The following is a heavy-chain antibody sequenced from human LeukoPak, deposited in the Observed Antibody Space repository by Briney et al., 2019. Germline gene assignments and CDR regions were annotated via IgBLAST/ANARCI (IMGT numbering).Heavy chain of an antibody. J-gene: IGHJ4*02. CDR3: AKRGTGSEKTQWLVPGLDY. D-gene: IGHD6-19*01. CDR1: IHLLHRC. CDR2: YWYCGGST. Sequence: GGSQRLSCTASIHLLHRCPEICVPGARGEGLVDLSSYWYCGGSTYYADSVKGRLTISRDNSKNTLYLQMNSLRAEDTAVYYCAKRGTGSEKTQWLVPGLDYWGQGTLVTVSS. V-gene: IGHV3-23*01.